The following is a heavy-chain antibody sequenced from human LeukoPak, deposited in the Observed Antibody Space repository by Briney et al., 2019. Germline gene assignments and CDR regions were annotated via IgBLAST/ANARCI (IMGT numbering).Heavy chain of an antibody. CDR1: GFTFSHYT. J-gene: IGHJ6*03. CDR3: YCGYSYGFKYYYYYYMDV. D-gene: IGHD5-18*01. Sequence: GGSLRLSCTASGFTFSHYTINWVRQAPGKGLEWVGRIKSKTDGGTTGYAAPVKGRFTISRDDSKNTLYLQMNSLKTEDTAVYYCYCGYSYGFKYYYYYYMDVWGKGTTVTVSS. CDR2: IKSKTDGGTT. V-gene: IGHV3-15*01.